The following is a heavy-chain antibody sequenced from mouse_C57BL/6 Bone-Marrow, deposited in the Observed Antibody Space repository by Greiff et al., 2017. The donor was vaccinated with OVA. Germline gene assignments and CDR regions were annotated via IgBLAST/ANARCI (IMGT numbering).Heavy chain of an antibody. D-gene: IGHD1-1*02. V-gene: IGHV1-42*01. J-gene: IGHJ1*03. CDR1: GYSFTGYY. Sequence: VQLKQSGPELVKPGASVKISCKASGYSFTGYYMNWVKQSPEKSLEWIGEINPSTGGTTYNQKFKAKATLTVDKSSSTAYMQLKSLTSEYSAVYYCARKVAPWYFDVWGTGTTGTVSS. CDR3: ARKVAPWYFDV. CDR2: INPSTGGT.